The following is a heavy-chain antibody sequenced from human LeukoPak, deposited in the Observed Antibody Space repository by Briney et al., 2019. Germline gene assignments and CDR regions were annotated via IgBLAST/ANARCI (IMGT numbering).Heavy chain of an antibody. D-gene: IGHD4-17*01. J-gene: IGHJ3*02. V-gene: IGHV3-21*05. CDR1: GFTFSTYT. CDR3: ARDWAPGGHDYSDPSDAFDI. Sequence: PGGSLRLSCAASGFTFSTYTMNWVRQAPGKGLEWVSFISFIGDIIYYADSVKGRFTISRDNAKNSLYLQMNSLRAEDTAVYYCARDWAPGGHDYSDPSDAFDIWGQGTMVTVSS. CDR2: ISFIGDII.